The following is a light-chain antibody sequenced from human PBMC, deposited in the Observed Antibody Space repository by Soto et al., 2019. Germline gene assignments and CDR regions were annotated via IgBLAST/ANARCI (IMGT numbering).Light chain of an antibody. CDR3: SSYTTSSTLV. CDR2: DVT. J-gene: IGLJ2*01. Sequence: QPVLTQPASVSGSPGQSITISCTGTSSDVGAYNYVSWYQHHPGQAPKLMLYDVTNRPSGVSNRFTGSKSGNTASLTISGLQAEDEADYYCSSYTTSSTLVFGGGTKVTVL. CDR1: SSDVGAYNY. V-gene: IGLV2-14*03.